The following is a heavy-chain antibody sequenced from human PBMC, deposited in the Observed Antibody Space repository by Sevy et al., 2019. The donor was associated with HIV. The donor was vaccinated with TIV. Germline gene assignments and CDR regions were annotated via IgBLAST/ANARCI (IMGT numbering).Heavy chain of an antibody. CDR2: ISYDGSKK. D-gene: IGHD3-22*01. CDR3: ARDNENYYETRGYHYLFDY. Sequence: GGSLRLSCAASGFTFSSYAMHWVRQAPAKGLEWVGYISYDGSKKFYADSVRGRFTISRDSSGNTLFLQMNSLRAEDTAVYYCARDNENYYETRGYHYLFDYWGQGTLVTVSS. CDR1: GFTFSSYA. J-gene: IGHJ4*02. V-gene: IGHV3-30-3*01.